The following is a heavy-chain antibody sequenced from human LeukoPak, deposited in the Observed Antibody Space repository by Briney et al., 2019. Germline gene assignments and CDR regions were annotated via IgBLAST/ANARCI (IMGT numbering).Heavy chain of an antibody. D-gene: IGHD2-21*02. CDR1: GFTFSSYS. CDR2: ISSSSSYI. CDR3: ARDNHPRPATANAFDI. J-gene: IGHJ3*02. V-gene: IGHV3-21*01. Sequence: PGGSLRLSCAASGFTFSSYSMNWVRQAPGKGLEWVSSISSSSSYIYYADSVKGRFTISRDNAKNSLYLQMNSLRAEDTAVYYCARDNHPRPATANAFDIWGQGTMVTVSS.